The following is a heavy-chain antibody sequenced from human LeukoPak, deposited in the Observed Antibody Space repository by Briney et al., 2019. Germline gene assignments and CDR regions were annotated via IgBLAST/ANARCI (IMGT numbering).Heavy chain of an antibody. CDR1: DYTFSSYG. CDR2: ISAYNDNT. D-gene: IGHD6-25*01. Sequence: GASVKVSCKASDYTFSSYGISWVRQAPGQGLEWMGWISAYNDNTNYAQKLQGRVTMTTDTSTSTAYMELRSLRSDDTAVYYCARDTYSSDWPKYSYYAMDLWGQGTTVTVSS. CDR3: ARDTYSSDWPKYSYYAMDL. J-gene: IGHJ6*02. V-gene: IGHV1-18*01.